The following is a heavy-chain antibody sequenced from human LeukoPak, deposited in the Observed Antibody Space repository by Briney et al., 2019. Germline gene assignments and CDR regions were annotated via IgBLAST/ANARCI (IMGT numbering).Heavy chain of an antibody. CDR1: RFTFSNYW. D-gene: IGHD3-16*01. CDR2: INPDGSST. V-gene: IGHV3-74*01. Sequence: QPGGSLRLSCAASRFTFSNYWMHWVRQAPGKGLVWVSRINPDGSSTTYADSVKGRFTISRDNAKNSLYLQMNSLRAEDTAVYYCARDPTNNWGRLGFPFDYWGQGTLVTVSS. J-gene: IGHJ4*02. CDR3: ARDPTNNWGRLGFPFDY.